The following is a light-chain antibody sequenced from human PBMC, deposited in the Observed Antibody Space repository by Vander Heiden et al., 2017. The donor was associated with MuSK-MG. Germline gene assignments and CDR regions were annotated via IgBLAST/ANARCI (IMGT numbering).Light chain of an antibody. Sequence: DIQLTQSPSTLSASVADRVTITCRASHSITNLLTWYQPQPGTAPKLLLYKASSSESGVPSRFTGSGSGTEFTLTIIILPPDPFATSYFLQYNADSLTFGGWTKVELK. V-gene: IGKV1-5*03. CDR3: LQYNADSLT. CDR2: KAS. J-gene: IGKJ4*01. CDR1: HSITNL.